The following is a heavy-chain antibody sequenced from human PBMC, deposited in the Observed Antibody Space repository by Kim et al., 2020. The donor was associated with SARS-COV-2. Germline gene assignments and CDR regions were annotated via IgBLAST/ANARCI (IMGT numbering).Heavy chain of an antibody. Sequence: PSLQTRVTISVDTSKNQFSLNLLSVTAADPAVYYCARAPLWTIAARPCDYWGQGILVTVSS. V-gene: IGHV4-34*01. J-gene: IGHJ4*02. D-gene: IGHD6-6*01. CDR3: ARAPLWTIAARPCDY.